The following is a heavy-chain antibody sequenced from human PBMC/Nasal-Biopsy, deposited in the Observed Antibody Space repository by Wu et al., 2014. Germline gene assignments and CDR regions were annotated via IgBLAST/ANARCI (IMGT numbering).Heavy chain of an antibody. CDR1: DRVSGHY. CDR2: INPNNGYT. Sequence: VSCKVRDRVSGHYMHWVRQSPGQGLEWMGRINPNNGYTNYAQKFEGRVTMTRDTSISTVYMDLTRLRSDDTAVYYCARSLHDFWSGYYTNGIDYWGQGTVVTVSS. D-gene: IGHD3-3*01. CDR3: ARSLHDFWSGYYTNGIDY. J-gene: IGHJ4*02. V-gene: IGHV1-2*06.